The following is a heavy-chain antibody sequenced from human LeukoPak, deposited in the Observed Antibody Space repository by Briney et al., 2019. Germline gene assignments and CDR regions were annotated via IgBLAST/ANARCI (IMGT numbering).Heavy chain of an antibody. J-gene: IGHJ4*02. CDR1: GYTFTGYY. V-gene: IGHV1-2*02. CDR2: INPNSGGT. CDR3: ARSDNYGDYFFNWVRRVEGRLIDY. Sequence: ASVKVSCKASGYTFTGYYMHWVRQAPGQGLEWMGWINPNSGGTNYAQKFQGRVTMTRDTSISTAYMELSRLRSDDTAVYYCARSDNYGDYFFNWVRRVEGRLIDYWGQGTLVTVSS. D-gene: IGHD4-17*01.